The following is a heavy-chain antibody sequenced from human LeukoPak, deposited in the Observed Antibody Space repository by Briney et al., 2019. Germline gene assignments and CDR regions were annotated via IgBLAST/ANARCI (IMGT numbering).Heavy chain of an antibody. D-gene: IGHD6-13*01. V-gene: IGHV4-4*02. CDR1: GGSISSSNW. CDR3: ARVWPAAGTHDALDI. J-gene: IGHJ3*02. CDR2: IYHSGST. Sequence: SETLSLTCAVSGGSISSSNWWSWVRQPPGKGLEWIGEIYHSGSTNYNPSLRSRVTISVDKSKNQFSLKLSSVTAADTAVYYCARVWPAAGTHDALDIWGQGTMVTVSS.